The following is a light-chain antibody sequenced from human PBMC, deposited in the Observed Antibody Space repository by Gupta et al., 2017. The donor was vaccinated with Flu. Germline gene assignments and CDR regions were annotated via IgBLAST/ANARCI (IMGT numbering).Light chain of an antibody. CDR2: EDD. CDR3: CSTEMSGDAGV. J-gene: IGLJ1*01. CDR1: ALSKKY. Sequence: AETARITCTGGALSKKYDSWYQQKSGQGPVLIIYEDDNRPSGIPERFSGSSFVTEATLTISGAQEGDDADYYCCSTEMSGDAGVFGTGTKVNVL. V-gene: IGLV3-10*01.